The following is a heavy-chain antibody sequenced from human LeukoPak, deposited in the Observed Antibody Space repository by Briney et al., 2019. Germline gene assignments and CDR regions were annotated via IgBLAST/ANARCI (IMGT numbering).Heavy chain of an antibody. J-gene: IGHJ4*02. CDR2: ISSSGSII. CDR1: GFTFSSYS. V-gene: IGHV3-48*01. CDR3: ARAHHRRVYDFVWGTY. D-gene: IGHD3-16*01. Sequence: PGGSLRLSCAASGFTFSSYSMNWIRQAPGKGLEWVSYISSSGSIIYYADSVKGRFTISRDNGKNSVYLQMNSLRVEDTAVYYCARAHHRRVYDFVWGTYWGQGTLVTVSS.